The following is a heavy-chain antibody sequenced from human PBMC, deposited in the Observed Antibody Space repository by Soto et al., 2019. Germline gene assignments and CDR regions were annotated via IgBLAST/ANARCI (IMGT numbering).Heavy chain of an antibody. CDR3: ARQLAYCGGDCYTEPIDY. V-gene: IGHV1-2*02. Sequence: QAQLVQSGAEVKKPGASVKVSCKTSGYTFTAYYIHWVRQAPGQGLEWVGWINPKTGDTKYAQKFQGRVTMTGETSITTAYMELGRLRSDDTAVYYCARQLAYCGGDCYTEPIDYWGQGTLVTVSS. CDR2: INPKTGDT. D-gene: IGHD2-21*02. CDR1: GYTFTAYY. J-gene: IGHJ4*02.